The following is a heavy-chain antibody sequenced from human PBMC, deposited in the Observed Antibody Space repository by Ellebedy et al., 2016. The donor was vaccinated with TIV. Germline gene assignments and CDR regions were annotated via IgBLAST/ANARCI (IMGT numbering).Heavy chain of an antibody. V-gene: IGHV3-23*01. Sequence: GGSLRLSCAASGFTFDDYAMHWVRQAPGKGLEWVSAISGSGDSTYYADSVKGRFTISRDNSKNTVFLQMNSLRAEDTAVYYCAKGRGYCSGGSCYSDYWGQGTLVTVSS. D-gene: IGHD2-15*01. CDR3: AKGRGYCSGGSCYSDY. CDR1: GFTFDDYA. CDR2: ISGSGDST. J-gene: IGHJ4*02.